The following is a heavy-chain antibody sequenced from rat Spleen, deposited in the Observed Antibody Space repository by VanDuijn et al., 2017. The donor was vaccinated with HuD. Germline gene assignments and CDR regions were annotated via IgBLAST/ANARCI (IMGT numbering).Heavy chain of an antibody. CDR1: GFTFSNYD. CDR3: VRQDTSGYANWFGY. Sequence: EVQLVESGGGLVQPGRSMKISCAASGFTFSNYDMAWVRQAPTKGLEWVASISPSGGGTYSRDSVKGRFTVSRDNAKSTQFLQMDSLRSEDTATYYCVRQDTSGYANWFGYWGQGTLVTVSS. D-gene: IGHD4-3*01. V-gene: IGHV5-25*01. J-gene: IGHJ3*01. CDR2: ISPSGGGT.